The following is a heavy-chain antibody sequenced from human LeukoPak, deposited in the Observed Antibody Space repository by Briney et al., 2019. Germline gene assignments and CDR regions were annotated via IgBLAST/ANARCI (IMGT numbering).Heavy chain of an antibody. CDR1: GFTVSTNY. CDR2: IYSGGYI. D-gene: IGHD4-11*01. Sequence: GGSLRLSCAASGFTVSTNYMSWVRQAPGKGLEWDSVIYSGGYIYYVDSVKGRFTISRDNSKNTLYLQMNSLRAEDTAVYYCARGTTVTTTPFVDWGQGTLVTVSS. CDR3: ARGTTVTTTPFVD. V-gene: IGHV3-53*05. J-gene: IGHJ4*02.